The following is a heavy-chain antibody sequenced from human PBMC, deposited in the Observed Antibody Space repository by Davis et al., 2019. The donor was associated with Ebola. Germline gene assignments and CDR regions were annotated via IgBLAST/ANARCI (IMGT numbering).Heavy chain of an antibody. CDR1: GYTFTSYG. CDR2: ISAYNGNT. V-gene: IGHV1-18*01. Sequence: ASVKVSCKASGYTFTSYGISWVRQAPGQGLEWMGWISAYNGNTNYAQKLQGRVTMTTDTSISTAYMELSRLRSDDTAVYYCARVGYYYDSSGYYSTFDYWGQGTLVTVSS. CDR3: ARVGYYYDSSGYYSTFDY. J-gene: IGHJ4*02. D-gene: IGHD3-22*01.